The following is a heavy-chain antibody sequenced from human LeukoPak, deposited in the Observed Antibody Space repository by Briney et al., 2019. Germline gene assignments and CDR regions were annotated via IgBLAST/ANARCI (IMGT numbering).Heavy chain of an antibody. J-gene: IGHJ4*02. Sequence: GASVKVSCKASGGTFSSYAISWVRQAPGQGLEWMGRIIPILGIANYAQKFQGRVTITADKSTSTAYMELSSLRAEDTAVYYCASPTVTTLLDFDYWGQGTLVTVSS. CDR1: GGTFSSYA. CDR2: IIPILGIA. V-gene: IGHV1-69*04. D-gene: IGHD4-17*01. CDR3: ASPTVTTLLDFDY.